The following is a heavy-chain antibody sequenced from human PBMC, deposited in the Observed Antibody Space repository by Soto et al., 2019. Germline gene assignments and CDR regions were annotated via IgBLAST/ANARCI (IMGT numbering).Heavy chain of an antibody. J-gene: IGHJ4*02. CDR2: IYYSGNT. D-gene: IGHD6-19*01. V-gene: IGHV4-39*01. CDR1: GVPVSGSNYY. CDR3: ARHRQWLIGLEF. Sequence: SETLSLTDRVSGVPVSGSNYYWAWIRQPPGKGPEWIGSIYYSGNTFYNPSLRSRVSISVDTSKNHFSLRLTSVTAADTAVYFCARHRQWLIGLEFWGQGAPVTLSS.